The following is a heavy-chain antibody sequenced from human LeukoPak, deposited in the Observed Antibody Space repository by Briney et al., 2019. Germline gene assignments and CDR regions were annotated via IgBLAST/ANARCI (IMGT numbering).Heavy chain of an antibody. Sequence: SETLSLTCAVYGGSFSGYYWSWIRQPPGKGLEWIGEINHSGSTNYNPSLKSRVTISVDTSKNQFSLKVSSVTAADTAVYYCARVPILWGIAARSLPRGWFDPWGQGTLVTVSS. CDR1: GGSFSGYY. V-gene: IGHV4-34*01. CDR2: INHSGST. J-gene: IGHJ5*02. D-gene: IGHD6-6*01. CDR3: ARVPILWGIAARSLPRGWFDP.